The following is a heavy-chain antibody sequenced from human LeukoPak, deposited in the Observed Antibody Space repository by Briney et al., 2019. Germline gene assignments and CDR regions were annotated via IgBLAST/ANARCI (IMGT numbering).Heavy chain of an antibody. CDR2: ISYDGSNK. CDR1: GFTFSTYG. Sequence: HPGRSLRLSWAASGFTFSTYGLHWVRQAPGKGLEWVAFISYDGSNKYYEDSVKGRFTISRDNSKNTLYLHMNSLRAEDTAIYYCAKAVFGYAVAGTHYFDYWGQGTLVTVSS. CDR3: AKAVFGYAVAGTHYFDY. J-gene: IGHJ4*02. D-gene: IGHD6-19*01. V-gene: IGHV3-30*18.